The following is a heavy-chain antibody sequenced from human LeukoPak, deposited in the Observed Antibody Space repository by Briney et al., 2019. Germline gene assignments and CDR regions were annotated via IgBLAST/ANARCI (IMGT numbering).Heavy chain of an antibody. V-gene: IGHV4-34*01. CDR2: IDHSGST. D-gene: IGHD1-1*01. J-gene: IGHJ3*02. Sequence: SETLSLTCAVYGGSFSGYYWSWIRQPPGKGLEWIGEIDHSGSTNYNPSLKSRVTISVDTSKNQFSLKLSSVTAADTAVYYCARDRRDDLDAFDIWGQGTMVTVSS. CDR3: ARDRRDDLDAFDI. CDR1: GGSFSGYY.